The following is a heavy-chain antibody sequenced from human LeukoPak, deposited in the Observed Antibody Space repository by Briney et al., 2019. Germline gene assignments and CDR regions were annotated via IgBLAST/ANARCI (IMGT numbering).Heavy chain of an antibody. D-gene: IGHD3-22*01. CDR1: GFTFSSYS. V-gene: IGHV3-21*01. J-gene: IGHJ4*02. CDR3: ARDVSYDSSGYYYGGDFDY. CDR2: ISSSSSYI. Sequence: GGSLRLSCAASGFTFSSYSMNWVRQAPGKGLEWVSSISSSSSYIYYADSVKGRFTISRDNAKNSLYLQMNSLRAEDTAVYYCARDVSYDSSGYYYGGDFDYWGQGTLVTVSS.